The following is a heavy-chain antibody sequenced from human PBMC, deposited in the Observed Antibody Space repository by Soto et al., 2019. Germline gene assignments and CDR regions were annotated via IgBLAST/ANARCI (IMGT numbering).Heavy chain of an antibody. J-gene: IGHJ4*02. CDR1: GFTFSDYY. CDR2: ISSSGSTI. Sequence: QVQLVESGGGLVKPGGSLRLSCAASGFTFSDYYMSWISQAPGKGLVWVSYISSSGSTIYYADSVKGRFTMYRDNDKKSLYLQMKSLRAEDTAVYYRARYHPLLSSSSGWVEIDYLGQGTPVTVSS. CDR3: ARYHPLLSSSSGWVEIDY. V-gene: IGHV3-11*01. D-gene: IGHD6-19*01.